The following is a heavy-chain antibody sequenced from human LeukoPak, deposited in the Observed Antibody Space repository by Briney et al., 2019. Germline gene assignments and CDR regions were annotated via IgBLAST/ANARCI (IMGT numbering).Heavy chain of an antibody. CDR2: IYTGGTT. V-gene: IGHV3-53*01. CDR3: ARVVVTATNWFDP. J-gene: IGHJ5*02. Sequence: GGSLRLSCAASGFSVSSNYMSGVRQAPGKGLEWVSVIYTGGTTHYADSVKGRFTISRDNSKNTLYLQMNSLRAEDTALYYCARVVVTATNWFDPWGQGTLVTVSS. D-gene: IGHD2-15*01. CDR1: GFSVSSNY.